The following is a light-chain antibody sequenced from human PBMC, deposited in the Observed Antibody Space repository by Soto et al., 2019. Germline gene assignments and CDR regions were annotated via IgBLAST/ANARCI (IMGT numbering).Light chain of an antibody. CDR1: QSVSSY. CDR3: KKRRKWNRE. V-gene: IGKV3-11*01. Sequence: IFLTHSPSTLSLSPGERATLSCRASQSVSSYLAWYQQKPGQAPRLLIYDASNRATGIPARFSGSGSGTELTITISSIEPEDFEVYYCKKRRKWNREFGQGKKVDIK. CDR2: DAS. J-gene: IGKJ1*01.